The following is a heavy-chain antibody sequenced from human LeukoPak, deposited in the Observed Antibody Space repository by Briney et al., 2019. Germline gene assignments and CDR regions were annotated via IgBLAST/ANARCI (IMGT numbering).Heavy chain of an antibody. D-gene: IGHD3-9*01. Sequence: GGTLRLSCAASGFTFSSYGMSWVRQAPGKGLEWVSAISGIGGSTYYADSVKGRFTISRDNSKNTLYLQMNSLRAEDTAVYYCARAYDILTGYWDYWGQGTLVTVSS. CDR2: ISGIGGST. V-gene: IGHV3-23*01. J-gene: IGHJ4*02. CDR1: GFTFSSYG. CDR3: ARAYDILTGYWDY.